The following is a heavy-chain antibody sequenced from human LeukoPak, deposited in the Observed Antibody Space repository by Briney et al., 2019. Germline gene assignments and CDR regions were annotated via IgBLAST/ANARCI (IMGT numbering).Heavy chain of an antibody. CDR1: GFTLSSYW. V-gene: IGHV3-74*01. CDR2: INSDGSST. Sequence: PTGGSLRLSCAASGFTLSSYWMHWVRQAPGKGLVWVSRINSDGSSTSYADSVKGRFTISRDNAKNTLYLQMNSLRAEDTAVYYCARAGGHYGDFVFFDYWGQGTLDTVSS. D-gene: IGHD4-17*01. CDR3: ARAGGHYGDFVFFDY. J-gene: IGHJ4*02.